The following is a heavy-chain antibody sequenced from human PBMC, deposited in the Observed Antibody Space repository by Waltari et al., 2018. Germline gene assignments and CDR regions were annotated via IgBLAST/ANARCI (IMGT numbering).Heavy chain of an antibody. J-gene: IGHJ4*02. V-gene: IGHV3-21*01. CDR1: AFPLSHYR. D-gene: IGHD6-19*01. CDR3: ARGDGSSGLDY. CDR2: ISSSTSYI. Sequence: VQLAASGGGPVKPGGSLSLSCPPAAFPLSHYRMNWVRQAPGKGLEWVSFISSSTSYINDADSGRGRFTISRDNARNSLYLQMNSLRADDTAVYYCARGDGSSGLDYWGQGILVTVS.